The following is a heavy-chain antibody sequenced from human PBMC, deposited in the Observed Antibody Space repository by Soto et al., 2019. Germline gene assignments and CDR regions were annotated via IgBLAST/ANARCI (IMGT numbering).Heavy chain of an antibody. J-gene: IGHJ4*02. CDR2: IYHSGST. Sequence: PSETLSLTCAVSGGSISSGGYSWSWIRQPPGKGLEWIGYIYHSGSTYYNPSLKSRVTISIDASKNQFSLKLSSVTAADTAVYYCARRYGAGFDYWGQGTLVTVSS. CDR1: GGSISSGGYS. V-gene: IGHV4-30-2*01. CDR3: ARRYGAGFDY. D-gene: IGHD4-17*01.